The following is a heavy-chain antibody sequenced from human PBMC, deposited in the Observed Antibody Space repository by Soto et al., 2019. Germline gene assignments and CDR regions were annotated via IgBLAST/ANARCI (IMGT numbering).Heavy chain of an antibody. V-gene: IGHV4-59*01. D-gene: IGHD3-22*01. CDR3: ASSDSSGYYPYSLLFDP. CDR1: GGSITSYY. Sequence: SETLSLPCTVSGGSITSYYWNWIRQPPGKGLEWIGYIYYSGSTSYNPSLKSRVTISVDTSKNQFSLKLSPVTAADTAVYYCASSDSSGYYPYSLLFDPWGQGTLVTVSS. CDR2: IYYSGST. J-gene: IGHJ5*02.